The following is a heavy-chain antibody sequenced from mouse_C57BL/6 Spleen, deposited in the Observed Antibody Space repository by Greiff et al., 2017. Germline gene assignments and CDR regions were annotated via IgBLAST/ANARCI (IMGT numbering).Heavy chain of an antibody. CDR2: IWGDGST. CDR3: AESYYGNYGYAMDY. Sequence: VKLMESGPGLVAPSQSLSITCTVSGFSLTSYGVSWVRQPPGKGLEWLGVIWGDGSTNCHSALISRLSISKDNAKSQVFLKLNSLQTDDTATYYCAESYYGNYGYAMDYWGQGTSVTVSS. D-gene: IGHD2-1*01. J-gene: IGHJ4*01. V-gene: IGHV2-3*01. CDR1: GFSLTSYG.